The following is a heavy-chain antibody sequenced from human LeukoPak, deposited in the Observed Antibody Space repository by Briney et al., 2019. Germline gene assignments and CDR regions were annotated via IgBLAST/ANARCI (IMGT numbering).Heavy chain of an antibody. J-gene: IGHJ4*02. V-gene: IGHV3-23*01. CDR3: AKTPTRGTLRLFFKY. CDR2: LIGSGGST. D-gene: IGHD5/OR15-5a*01. Sequence: GGSLRLSCAASLVTLSSYATCWGRQAPRKGLECGSALIGSGGSTYYTDSAKGRVTISRDNSKNTLYLQMKTLRDEDTAVYYCAKTPTRGTLRLFFKYWGQGTLVTVS. CDR1: LVTLSSYA.